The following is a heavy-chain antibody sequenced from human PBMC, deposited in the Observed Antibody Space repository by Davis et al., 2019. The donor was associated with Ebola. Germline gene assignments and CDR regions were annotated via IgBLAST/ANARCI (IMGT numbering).Heavy chain of an antibody. CDR2: IWYDGSNK. Sequence: GESLKISCAASGFTFSSYGMHWVRQAPGKGLEWVAVIWYDGSNKYYADSVKGRFTISRDNSKNTLYLQMNSLRAEDTAVYYCARGRDTAMVPFDYWGQGTLVTVSS. J-gene: IGHJ4*02. V-gene: IGHV3-33*01. CDR3: ARGRDTAMVPFDY. CDR1: GFTFSSYG. D-gene: IGHD5-18*01.